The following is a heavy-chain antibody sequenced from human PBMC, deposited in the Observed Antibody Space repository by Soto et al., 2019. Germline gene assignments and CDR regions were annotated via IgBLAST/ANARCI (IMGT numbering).Heavy chain of an antibody. V-gene: IGHV1-3*05. D-gene: IGHD2-15*01. CDR2: INAGNGNT. CDR3: ARGTVVTHFDY. CDR1: GYTLTSYA. J-gene: IGHJ4*02. Sequence: QVQLVQSGAEEKKPGASVKVSCKASGYTLTSYAMHWVRQAPGQRLEWMGWINAGNGNTKNSQKFQGRVTITRDTSASTAYMELSSLRSEDTAVYYCARGTVVTHFDYWGQGTLVTVSS.